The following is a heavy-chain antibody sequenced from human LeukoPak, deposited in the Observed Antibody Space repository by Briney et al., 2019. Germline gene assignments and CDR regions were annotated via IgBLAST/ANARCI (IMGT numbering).Heavy chain of an antibody. D-gene: IGHD2-2*02. J-gene: IGHJ3*02. CDR3: ARRYCSGTSCYRAFDI. CDR2: IYPGDSDT. CDR1: GYSFSSYW. Sequence: GESLKISCKGSGYSFSSYWIGWVRQMPGKGLEWMGIIYPGDSDTTYSPSFEGQVTISADKSISTAYLQWSSLKASDTAMYYCARRYCSGTSCYRAFDIWGQGTTVTVSS. V-gene: IGHV5-51*01.